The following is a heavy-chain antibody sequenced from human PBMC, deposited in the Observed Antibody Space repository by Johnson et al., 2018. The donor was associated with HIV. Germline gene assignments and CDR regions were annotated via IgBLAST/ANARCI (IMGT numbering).Heavy chain of an antibody. CDR2: ISYDGSDK. CDR3: ARAYCGGDCYWVTSDAFDS. Sequence: VQLVESGGGVVQSGRSLRLSCVASGFTFDPYAMHWVRQAPGKGLEWVAVISYDGSDKYYADSVKGRVTISRDSSKNTLYLQMNSLRAEDTAFYYCARAYCGGDCYWVTSDAFDSWGQGTMVTVSS. D-gene: IGHD2-21*01. J-gene: IGHJ3*02. V-gene: IGHV3-30*04. CDR1: GFTFDPYA.